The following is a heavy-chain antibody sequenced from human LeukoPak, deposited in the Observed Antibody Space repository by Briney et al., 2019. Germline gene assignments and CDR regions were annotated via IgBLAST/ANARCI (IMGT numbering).Heavy chain of an antibody. J-gene: IGHJ6*02. CDR1: GGSISSGGYY. CDR3: ARDGSQTSYYALGMDV. V-gene: IGHV4-30-2*01. D-gene: IGHD2-2*01. CDR2: IYHSGST. Sequence: PSETLSLTCTVSGGSISSGGYYWSWIRQPPGKGLEWIGYIYHSGSTYYNPSLKSRVTISVDRSKNQFSLKLSSVTAADAAEYYCARDGSQTSYYALGMDVWGQGTTVTVSS.